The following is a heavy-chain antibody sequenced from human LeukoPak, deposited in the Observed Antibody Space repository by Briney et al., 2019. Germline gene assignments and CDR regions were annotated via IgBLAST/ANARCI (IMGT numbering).Heavy chain of an antibody. V-gene: IGHV3-74*01. D-gene: IGHD6-19*01. CDR2: ISADGTTT. CDR1: GFTFNTYW. J-gene: IGHJ6*02. Sequence: PGGSLRLSCVTSGFTFNTYWIHWVRQGPGKGLVWVSLISADGTTTTYADSVKGRFTVSRDNAKNTLYLQMNSLRAEDAAVYYCARGLAGAYRIMDVWGQGTTVTVS. CDR3: ARGLAGAYRIMDV.